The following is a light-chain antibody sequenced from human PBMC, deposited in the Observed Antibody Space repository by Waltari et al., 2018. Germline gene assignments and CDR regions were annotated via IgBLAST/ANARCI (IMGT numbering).Light chain of an antibody. CDR1: QSVLYSSNDKNY. Sequence: DIVMTPSPDSLAVSLGERATINCKSSQSVLYSSNDKNYLAWYQQKPGQPPKLLIYWASTRQSGVPDRFSGSGSGTDFTLTISSLQAEDVAVYYCQQYYSKRTFGQGTKVEI. CDR3: QQYYSKRT. J-gene: IGKJ1*01. V-gene: IGKV4-1*01. CDR2: WAS.